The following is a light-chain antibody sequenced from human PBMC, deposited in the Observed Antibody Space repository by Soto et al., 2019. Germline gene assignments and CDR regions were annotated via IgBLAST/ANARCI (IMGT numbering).Light chain of an antibody. CDR1: QTINNY. Sequence: DIPMTQSPSSLSASVGDRVTITCRASQTINNYLNWYQQKPGKAPKLLIYAASSLQGGVPSRFSGSGSGTDFTLTISSLQRVDCAIYYCQQSSSTVLTFGGGTKVEI. V-gene: IGKV1-39*01. CDR2: AAS. CDR3: QQSSSTVLT. J-gene: IGKJ4*01.